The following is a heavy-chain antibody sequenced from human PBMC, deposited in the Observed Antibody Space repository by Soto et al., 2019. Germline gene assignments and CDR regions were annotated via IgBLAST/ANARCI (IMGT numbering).Heavy chain of an antibody. CDR2: IYYSGST. CDR3: ARERYDGNY. CDR1: GGSISSGGSY. Sequence: QVQLQESGPGLVKPSQTLSLTCTVSGGSISSGGSYWSWIRQHPGKGREGIGYIYYSGSTYYNTSHKSGVTISVDTSKNQFSLKLSSVTAADTAVYYCARERYDGNYWVQGTLVTVSS. V-gene: IGHV4-31*03. J-gene: IGHJ4*02. D-gene: IGHD1-26*01.